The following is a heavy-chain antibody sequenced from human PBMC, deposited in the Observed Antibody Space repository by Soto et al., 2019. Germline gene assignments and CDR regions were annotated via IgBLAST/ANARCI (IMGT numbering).Heavy chain of an antibody. V-gene: IGHV4-39*01. J-gene: IGHJ5*02. D-gene: IGHD3-22*01. Sequence: PSETLSLTCTVSGGSISSSSYYWGWIRQPPGKGLEWIGRIYYSGSTYYNPSLKSRVPISVDTSKNQFSLKLSSVTAADTAVYYCASQGCHEVCDYYDSSGSPGWFDPWGQGTLVTVS. CDR3: ASQGCHEVCDYYDSSGSPGWFDP. CDR1: GGSISSSSYY. CDR2: IYYSGST.